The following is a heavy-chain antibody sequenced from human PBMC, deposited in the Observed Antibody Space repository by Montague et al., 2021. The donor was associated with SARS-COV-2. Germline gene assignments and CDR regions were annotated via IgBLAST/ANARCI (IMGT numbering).Heavy chain of an antibody. D-gene: IGHD1-20*01. CDR3: ARTEYNWNDWFDP. J-gene: IGHJ5*02. V-gene: IGHV4-59*13. CDR2: IFHSGIT. CDR1: GGSISSYY. Sequence: SETLSLTCSVSGGSISSYYWSWIRQSPGKGLEWIGYIFHSGITDYNPSXKSRVTISVDVSKNQFSLQLNSVTAADSAVYYCARTEYNWNDWFDPWGQGTLVTVSS.